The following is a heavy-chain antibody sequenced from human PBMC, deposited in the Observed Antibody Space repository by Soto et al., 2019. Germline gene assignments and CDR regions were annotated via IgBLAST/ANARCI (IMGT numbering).Heavy chain of an antibody. CDR3: ARDRAQLDRLDYFDY. J-gene: IGHJ4*02. Sequence: SETLSLTCAVSGYSISSGYYWGWIRQPPGKGLEWIGSIYHSGSTYYNPSLKSRVTISVDTSKNQFSLKLSSVTAADTAVYYCARDRAQLDRLDYFDYWGQGTLVTVSS. CDR1: GYSISSGYY. D-gene: IGHD1-1*01. CDR2: IYHSGST. V-gene: IGHV4-38-2*02.